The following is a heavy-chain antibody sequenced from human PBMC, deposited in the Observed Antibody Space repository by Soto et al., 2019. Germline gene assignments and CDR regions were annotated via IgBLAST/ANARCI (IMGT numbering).Heavy chain of an antibody. J-gene: IGHJ5*02. CDR1: GYTFTSYG. D-gene: IGHD3-3*01. Sequence: ASVKVSCKASGYTFTSYGISWVRQAPGQGLEWMGWISAYNGNTNYAQKLQGRVTMTTNTSTSTAYMELRSLRSDDTAVYYCASVWRRSVAFDPWGQGTLVTVSS. CDR3: ASVWRRSVAFDP. V-gene: IGHV1-18*01. CDR2: ISAYNGNT.